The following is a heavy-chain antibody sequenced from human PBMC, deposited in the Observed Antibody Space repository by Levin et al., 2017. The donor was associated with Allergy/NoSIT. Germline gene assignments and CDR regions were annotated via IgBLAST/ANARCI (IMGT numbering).Heavy chain of an antibody. Sequence: ASVKVSCAASGFTFSSYAMTWVRQAPGKGLEWVSGISGSGDSIYYADSVKGRFTISRDNSKNTLHLQMNSLRAEDTAVYYCAKDTTPYYWGQGTLVTVSS. CDR3: AKDTTPYY. J-gene: IGHJ4*02. D-gene: IGHD3-16*01. CDR2: ISGSGDSI. CDR1: GFTFSSYA. V-gene: IGHV3-23*01.